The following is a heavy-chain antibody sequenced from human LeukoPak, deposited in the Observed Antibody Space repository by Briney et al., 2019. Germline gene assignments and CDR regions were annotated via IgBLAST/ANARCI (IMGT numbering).Heavy chain of an antibody. V-gene: IGHV4-34*01. CDR3: AILAGQLAFDY. J-gene: IGHJ4*02. D-gene: IGHD3-16*01. CDR1: AGSFSGYY. CDR2: INNSGST. Sequence: PSETLSLTCAVYAGSFSGYYWSWIRQPPGKGLEWIGEINNSGSTSYNASLKSRVTISVDTSKNQFSLKLSSVTAADTAVYYCAILAGQLAFDYWGQGTLVTVSS.